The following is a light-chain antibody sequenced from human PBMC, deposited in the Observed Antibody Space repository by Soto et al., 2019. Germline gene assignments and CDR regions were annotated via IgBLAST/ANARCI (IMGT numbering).Light chain of an antibody. V-gene: IGLV2-14*01. CDR2: EVS. CDR1: SSDVGGYNY. Sequence: QFALSQPASEPGSPGQSNTISCTGTSSDVGGYNYVSWYLQHAGKAPPLMIYEVSNRASGVSNRFSGSMSGNTASLTISGLHAEDEADYYGSSYTSITLDVFGTRTKGTVL. J-gene: IGLJ1*01. CDR3: SSYTSITLDV.